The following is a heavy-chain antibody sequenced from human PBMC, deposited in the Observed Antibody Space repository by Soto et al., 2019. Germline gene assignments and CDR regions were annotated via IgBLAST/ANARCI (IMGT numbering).Heavy chain of an antibody. CDR2: IYYSGST. Sequence: SETLSLTCTVSGGSISSYYWSWIRQPPGKGLEWIGYIYYSGSTNYNPSLKSRVTISVDTSKNQFSLKLSSVTAADTAVYYCARDLTVTTTWTNYYYGMDVWGQGTTVTVSS. V-gene: IGHV4-59*01. CDR3: ARDLTVTTTWTNYYYGMDV. D-gene: IGHD4-17*01. CDR1: GGSISSYY. J-gene: IGHJ6*02.